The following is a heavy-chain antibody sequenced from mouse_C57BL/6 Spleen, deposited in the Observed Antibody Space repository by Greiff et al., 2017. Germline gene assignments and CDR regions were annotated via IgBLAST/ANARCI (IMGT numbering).Heavy chain of an antibody. J-gene: IGHJ2*01. V-gene: IGHV1-82*01. D-gene: IGHD2-3*01. CDR3: ARHDGFDY. CDR1: GYAFSSSW. CDR2: IYPGDGDT. Sequence: QVQLKQSGPELVKPGASVKISCKASGYAFSSSWMNWVKQRPGTGLEWIGRIYPGDGDTNYNGKFKGKATLTADKSSSTAYMQLSSLTSEDSAVYFCARHDGFDYWGQGTTLTVSS.